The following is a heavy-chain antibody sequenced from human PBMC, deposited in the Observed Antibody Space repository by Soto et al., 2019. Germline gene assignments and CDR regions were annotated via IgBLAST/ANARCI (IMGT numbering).Heavy chain of an antibody. Sequence: IRQPAGKGLEWIGEINHSGSTNYNPSLKSRVTISVDTSKNQFSLKLSSVAAADTAVYYCARGVELPSSSGYPNFDYWGQGTLVTVSS. D-gene: IGHD6-25*01. CDR2: INHSGST. J-gene: IGHJ4*02. V-gene: IGHV4-34*01. CDR3: ARGVELPSSSGYPNFDY.